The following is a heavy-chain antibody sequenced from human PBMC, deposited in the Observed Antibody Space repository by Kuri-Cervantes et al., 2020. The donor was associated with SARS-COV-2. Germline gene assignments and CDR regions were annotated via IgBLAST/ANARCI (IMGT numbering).Heavy chain of an antibody. J-gene: IGHJ4*01. CDR1: GFIFINAW. CDR2: IYSESDAAQYAAPDGGTT. CDR3: ATGPLDY. Sequence: ETLSLTCAASGFIFINAWMSWVRQDPGKGLEWVGRIYSESDAAQYAAPDGGTTDYAAPMKDRFIISRDDSKNTMFLQMNFLQTEDTAVYYCATGPLDYWGHGTLVTVSS. V-gene: IGHV3-15*01.